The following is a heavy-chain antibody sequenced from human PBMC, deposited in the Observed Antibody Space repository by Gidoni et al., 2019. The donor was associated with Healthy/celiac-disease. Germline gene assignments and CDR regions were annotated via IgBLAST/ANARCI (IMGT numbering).Heavy chain of an antibody. V-gene: IGHV3-23*01. CDR3: AKVITGTTGGD. J-gene: IGHJ4*02. CDR2: SGSGGST. D-gene: IGHD1-7*01. Sequence: SGSGGSTYYADSVKGRFTISRDNSKNMLYLQMNSLRAEDTAVYYCAKVITGTTGGDWGQGTLVTVSS.